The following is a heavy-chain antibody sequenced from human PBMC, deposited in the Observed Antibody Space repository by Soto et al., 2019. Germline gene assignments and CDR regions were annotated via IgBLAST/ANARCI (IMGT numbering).Heavy chain of an antibody. J-gene: IGHJ4*02. Sequence: QVQLVQSGAEVKKPGASVKVSCKATGYTFTSYGISWVRQAPGQGLEWMGWISAHNGNKKYAQKLQDRVTMTTDTATSTAYMELRCVRSDDTAVYYCAREPNYFDYWGQGTLVTASS. CDR1: GYTFTSYG. V-gene: IGHV1-18*01. CDR3: AREPNYFDY. CDR2: ISAHNGNK.